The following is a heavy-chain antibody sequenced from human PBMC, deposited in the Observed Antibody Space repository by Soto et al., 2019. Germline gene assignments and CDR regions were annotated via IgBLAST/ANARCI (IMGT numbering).Heavy chain of an antibody. CDR2: IYHSGST. CDR3: ATEGGYDSSAGDAMDV. J-gene: IGHJ6*02. Sequence: SETLSLTCAVSGGSISSSNWWSWVRQPPGKGLEWIGEIYHSGSTNYNPSLKSRVTISVDKSKNQFSLKLSSVTAADTAVYYCATEGGYDSSAGDAMDVWGQGTTVTVSS. CDR1: GGSISSSNW. V-gene: IGHV4-4*02. D-gene: IGHD3-22*01.